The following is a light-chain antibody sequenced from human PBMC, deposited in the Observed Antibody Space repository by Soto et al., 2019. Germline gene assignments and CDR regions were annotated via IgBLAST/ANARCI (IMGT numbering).Light chain of an antibody. CDR3: HQYNDWPQT. CDR1: QSVSSD. Sequence: EKVMTQSPATLSVSPGERATLSCRASQSVSSDLAWYQQKPGQAPRLLIYGASTRATGIPARFSGSGSGTEFTLTISSLQSEDFAVYYCHQYNDWPQTFGQGTKVDIK. V-gene: IGKV3-15*01. J-gene: IGKJ2*01. CDR2: GAS.